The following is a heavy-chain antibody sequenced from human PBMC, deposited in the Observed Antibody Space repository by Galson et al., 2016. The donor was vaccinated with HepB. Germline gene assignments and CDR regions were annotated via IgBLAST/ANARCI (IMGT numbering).Heavy chain of an antibody. Sequence: SLRLSCAATGLTFSSYAMSWVRQAPGKGLEWVAVISYDGNNKNSADSLEGRFIISRDNSKNTLYLQMNNLRHDDTAVYFCALGPYFDWAYLNHWGKGTLVTVSS. D-gene: IGHD3-9*01. CDR2: ISYDGNNK. V-gene: IGHV3-30*03. J-gene: IGHJ5*02. CDR1: GLTFSSYA. CDR3: ALGPYFDWAYLNH.